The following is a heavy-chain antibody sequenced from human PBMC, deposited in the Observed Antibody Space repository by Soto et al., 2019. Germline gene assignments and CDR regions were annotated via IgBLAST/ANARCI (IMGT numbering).Heavy chain of an antibody. CDR3: AKEHSGSYFNY. Sequence: GGSLRLSCAASGFTFSSYATSWVRQAPGKGLEWVSAISVSGGSTYYADSVKGRFTISRDNSKNTLYLQMNSLRAEDTAVYYCAKEHSGSYFNYWGQGTLVTVSS. CDR1: GFTFSSYA. D-gene: IGHD3-10*01. J-gene: IGHJ4*02. V-gene: IGHV3-23*01. CDR2: ISVSGGST.